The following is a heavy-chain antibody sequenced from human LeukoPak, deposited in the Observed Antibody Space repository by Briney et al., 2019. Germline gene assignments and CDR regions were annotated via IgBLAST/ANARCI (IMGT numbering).Heavy chain of an antibody. CDR1: GGSFSGYY. CDR3: ARVFSVVVPAAILDYGMDV. CDR2: INHSGST. Sequence: SETLSLTCAVYGGSFSGYYWSWIRQPPGKGLEWIGEINHSGSTNYNLSLKSRVTISVDTSKNQFSLKLSSVTAADTAVYYCARVFSVVVPAAILDYGMDVWGQGTTVTVSS. J-gene: IGHJ6*02. V-gene: IGHV4-34*01. D-gene: IGHD2-2*02.